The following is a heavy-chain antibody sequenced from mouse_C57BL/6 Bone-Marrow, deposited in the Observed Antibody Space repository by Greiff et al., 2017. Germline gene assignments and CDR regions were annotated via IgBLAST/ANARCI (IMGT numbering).Heavy chain of an antibody. V-gene: IGHV1-80*01. Sequence: VQLQQSGAELVKPGASVKISCKASGYAFSSYWMNWVKQRPGKGLEWIGQIYPGDGDTTYNGKFKGKATLTADKSSSTAYMQLSSLTSEDSAVYFCAYYSNYGWYFDVWGTGTTVTVSS. D-gene: IGHD2-5*01. CDR1: GYAFSSYW. CDR2: IYPGDGDT. CDR3: AYYSNYGWYFDV. J-gene: IGHJ1*03.